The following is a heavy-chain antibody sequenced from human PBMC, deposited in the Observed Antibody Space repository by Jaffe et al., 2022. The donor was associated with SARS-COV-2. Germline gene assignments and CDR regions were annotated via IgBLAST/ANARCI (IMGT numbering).Heavy chain of an antibody. Sequence: QVQLVQSGPEVRKPGASVRVSCKASGYTFTGYGITWVRQAPGQGLEWMGWISVYNDNTNYAQKFQGRVTMTTDTSTSTAYMDLRSLRSDDTAVYYCVRGVVDTKHRSLDYWGQGTLVTVSS. J-gene: IGHJ4*02. V-gene: IGHV1-18*01. CDR1: GYTFTGYG. D-gene: IGHD5-12*01. CDR3: VRGVVDTKHRSLDY. CDR2: ISVYNDNT.